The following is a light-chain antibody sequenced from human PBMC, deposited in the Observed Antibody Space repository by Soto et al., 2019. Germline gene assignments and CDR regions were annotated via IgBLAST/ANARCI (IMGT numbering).Light chain of an antibody. Sequence: IGLTQSPGTLSLSPGERATLSCRASQSVTSNFLAWYQQRPGQSPRLLMFAPSSRATGIPDRFTGSGSGTDFTLTISSLEPEDFAMYYCYQYGSSPTTFGQGTRLEI. CDR1: QSVTSNF. V-gene: IGKV3-20*01. CDR3: YQYGSSPTT. J-gene: IGKJ5*01. CDR2: APS.